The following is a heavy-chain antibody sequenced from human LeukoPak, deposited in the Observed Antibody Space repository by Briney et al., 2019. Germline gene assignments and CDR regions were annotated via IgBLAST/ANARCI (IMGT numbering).Heavy chain of an antibody. V-gene: IGHV3-48*01. CDR3: ARGMDLGFGVVTNYGGYDY. D-gene: IGHD3-3*01. Sequence: GGSLRLSCAASGFTFSSYSMNWVRQAPGKGLEWVSYISSSSSTIYYADSVKGRFTISRDNAKNSLYLQMNSLRAEDTAVSYCARGMDLGFGVVTNYGGYDYWGQGTLVTVSS. CDR2: ISSSSSTI. J-gene: IGHJ4*02. CDR1: GFTFSSYS.